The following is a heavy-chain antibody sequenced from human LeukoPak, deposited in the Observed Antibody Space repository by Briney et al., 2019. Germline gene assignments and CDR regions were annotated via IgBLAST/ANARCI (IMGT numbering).Heavy chain of an antibody. J-gene: IGHJ4*02. D-gene: IGHD3-9*01. CDR2: IKQDGREN. V-gene: IGHV3-7*01. CDR3: ARVRGYDILTGYYSPYFDY. CDR1: GCTLSSYW. Sequence: GGSLRLSCAASGCTLSSYWMIWVRQAPGKGRAGVANIKQDGRENYYVDSVQGRFNISRENAKNSLYLQMTSLRAEETAVYYCARVRGYDILTGYYSPYFDYWGQGTLVTVSS.